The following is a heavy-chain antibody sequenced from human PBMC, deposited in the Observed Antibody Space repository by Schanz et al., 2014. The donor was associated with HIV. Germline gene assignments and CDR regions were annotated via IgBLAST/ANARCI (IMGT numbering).Heavy chain of an antibody. Sequence: VQLVESGGGLVRPGGSLRLSCAASGFTFSSYSMNWVRQAPGKGLEWVSSISSSSTYIDYADSVKGRFTISRDNANDSLFLQMNSLRAEDTAVYYCARRDYGDYYYYYGMDVWGQGTTVTVSS. CDR2: ISSSSTYI. CDR1: GFTFSSYS. D-gene: IGHD4-17*01. V-gene: IGHV3-21*06. CDR3: ARRDYGDYYYYYGMDV. J-gene: IGHJ6*02.